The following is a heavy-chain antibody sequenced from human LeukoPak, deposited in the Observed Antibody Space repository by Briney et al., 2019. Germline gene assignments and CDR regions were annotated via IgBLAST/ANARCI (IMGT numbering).Heavy chain of an antibody. Sequence: GSLRLSCAASGFTFSSYWMSWVRQAPGKGLEWVANIKQDGGEKYYVDSVKGRFTISRDNAKNSLYLQMNSLRPEDTAVYYCVGRGDGNLYYFDHWGQGTLVTASS. V-gene: IGHV3-7*04. J-gene: IGHJ4*02. CDR2: IKQDGGEK. CDR1: GFTFSSYW. D-gene: IGHD5-24*01. CDR3: VGRGDGNLYYFDH.